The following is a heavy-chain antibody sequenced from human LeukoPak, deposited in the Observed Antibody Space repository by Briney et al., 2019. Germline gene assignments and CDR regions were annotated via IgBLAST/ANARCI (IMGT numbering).Heavy chain of an antibody. CDR3: ARDTALYYMDV. V-gene: IGHV3-9*01. CDR2: ISWNSGSI. J-gene: IGHJ6*03. Sequence: GGSLRLSCAASGFTFSTYWMSWVRQAPGKGLEWVSGISWNSGSIGYADSVKGRFTISRDNAKNTLYLQVNSLRAEDTAVYYCARDTALYYMDVWGKGTTVTVSS. CDR1: GFTFSTYW.